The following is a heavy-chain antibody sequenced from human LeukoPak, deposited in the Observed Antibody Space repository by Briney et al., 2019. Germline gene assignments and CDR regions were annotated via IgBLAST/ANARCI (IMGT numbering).Heavy chain of an antibody. CDR1: GGSISSYS. CDR2: IHSSGKT. Sequence: LEALSLTCTVSGGSISSYSWSWIREPAGKGLEWIGRIHSSGKTNYNTTLKSRVTMSVDTSKKQFSLNLSSLTAADTAEYYCTRAESDWKNAYYYYYMDVWGEGTTVTVSS. V-gene: IGHV4-4*07. CDR3: TRAESDWKNAYYYYYMDV. J-gene: IGHJ6*03. D-gene: IGHD1/OR15-1a*01.